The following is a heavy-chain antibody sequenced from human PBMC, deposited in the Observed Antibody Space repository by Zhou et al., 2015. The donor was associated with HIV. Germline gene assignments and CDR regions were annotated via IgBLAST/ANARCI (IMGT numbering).Heavy chain of an antibody. Sequence: QVQLVQSGAEVKKPGSSVKVSCKASGGTFSSYAISWVRQAPGQGLEWMGGIIPIFGTANYAQKFQGRVTITADESTSTAYMELSSLRSEDTAVYYCARGPSRPPYYYDSSGYNWFDPWGQGTLVTVSS. CDR2: IIPIFGTA. CDR1: GGTFSSYA. D-gene: IGHD3-22*01. V-gene: IGHV1-69*01. J-gene: IGHJ5*02. CDR3: ARGPSRPPYYYDSSGYNWFDP.